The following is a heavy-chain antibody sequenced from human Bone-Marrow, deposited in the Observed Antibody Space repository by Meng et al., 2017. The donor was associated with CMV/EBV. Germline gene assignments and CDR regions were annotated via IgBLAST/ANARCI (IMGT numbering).Heavy chain of an antibody. CDR2: INSDGSST. CDR3: ARESIAAAGVLDY. J-gene: IGHJ4*02. V-gene: IGHV3-74*01. CDR1: GFTFSSYW. Sequence: GGSLRLSCAASGFTFSSYWMHWVRQAPGKGLVWVSRINSDGSSTSYADSVKGRFTISRDNAKNPLYLQMNSLRAEDTAVYYCARESIAAAGVLDYWGQGTLVTIAS. D-gene: IGHD6-13*01.